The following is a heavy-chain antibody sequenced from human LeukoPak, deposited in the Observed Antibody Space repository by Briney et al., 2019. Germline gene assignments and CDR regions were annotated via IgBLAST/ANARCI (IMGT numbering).Heavy chain of an antibody. V-gene: IGHV1-46*01. CDR1: GYIFTSYY. Sequence: ASVKVSFKASGYIFTSYYIHWVRQAPGQGLEWMGIINPSSGSTSYAQKFQDRVKMTRDTSRSTVYMELSSLRSGDTAVYYCARRAGDHYYFDYWGQGTLVTVSS. CDR2: INPSSGST. CDR3: ARRAGDHYYFDY. J-gene: IGHJ4*02. D-gene: IGHD7-27*01.